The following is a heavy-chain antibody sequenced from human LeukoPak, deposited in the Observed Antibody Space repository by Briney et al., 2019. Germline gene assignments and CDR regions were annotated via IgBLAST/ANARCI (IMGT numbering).Heavy chain of an antibody. V-gene: IGHV4-4*07. J-gene: IGHJ4*02. Sequence: SETLSLTCTVSGGSISSYYWSWIRQPAGKGLEWIGRIYTSGSTNYNPSLKSRVTMSVDTSKNQFSLKLSSVTAADTAVYYCARTNTRGIAAAGTFDYWGQGTLVTVSS. CDR2: IYTSGST. CDR1: GGSISSYY. CDR3: ARTNTRGIAAAGTFDY. D-gene: IGHD6-13*01.